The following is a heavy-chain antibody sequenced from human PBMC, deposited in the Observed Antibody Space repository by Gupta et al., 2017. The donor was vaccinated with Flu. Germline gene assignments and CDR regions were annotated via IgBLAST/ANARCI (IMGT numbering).Heavy chain of an antibody. Sequence: EVQLVESGGGLVQPGGSLRLSCAASGFTFSSYWMHWGRQAPGKGRMWVSRLNYDGSSTSYADSVKGRFTISRDNAKNTLYLQMNSLRAEDTAVYYCTSLPAGGARAFESWGQGTLVTVSP. V-gene: IGHV3-74*01. CDR1: GFTFSSYW. D-gene: IGHD2-21*01. CDR2: LNYDGSST. CDR3: TSLPAGGARAFES. J-gene: IGHJ4*02.